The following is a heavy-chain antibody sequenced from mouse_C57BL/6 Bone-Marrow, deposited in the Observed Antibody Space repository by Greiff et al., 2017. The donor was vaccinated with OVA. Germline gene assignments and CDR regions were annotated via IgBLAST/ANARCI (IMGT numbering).Heavy chain of an antibody. CDR1: GFTFSDYG. CDR2: ISNLAYSI. CDR3: AGSYYSNYGFAY. D-gene: IGHD2-5*01. Sequence: EVKLMESGGGLVQPGGSLKLSCAASGFTFSDYGMAWVRQAPRKGPEWVAFISNLAYSIYYADNVTGRFTISRENAKNTLYLEMSSLRSEDTARYYCAGSYYSNYGFAYWGQGTLVTVSA. V-gene: IGHV5-15*01. J-gene: IGHJ3*01.